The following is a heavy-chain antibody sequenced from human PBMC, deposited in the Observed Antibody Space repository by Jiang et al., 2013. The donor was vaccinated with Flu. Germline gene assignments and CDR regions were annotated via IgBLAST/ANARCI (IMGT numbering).Heavy chain of an antibody. J-gene: IGHJ6*02. CDR1: GGTFSSYA. CDR3: ARVKGVGNYYGMDV. CDR2: IIPILGIA. Sequence: SGAEVKKPGSSVKVSCKASGGTFSSYAISWVRQAPGQGLEWMGRIIPILGIANYAQKFQGRVTITADKSTSTAYMELSSLRSEDTAVYYCARVKGVGNYYGMDVWGQGTTVTVSS. V-gene: IGHV1-69*04. D-gene: IGHD3-10*01.